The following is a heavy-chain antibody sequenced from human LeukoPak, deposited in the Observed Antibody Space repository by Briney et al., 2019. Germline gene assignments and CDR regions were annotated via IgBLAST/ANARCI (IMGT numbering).Heavy chain of an antibody. CDR1: GASISNYQ. J-gene: IGHJ4*02. V-gene: IGHV4-4*07. CDR3: VRDGYSTAWGYYSDS. Sequence: SETLSLTCTVSGASISNYQWSWIRQTAGKRLEWIGHIDSSGGTYYNPSLKSGVTMSVDTSKNQVFVKLTSVTAADTAVYYCVRDGYSTAWGYYSDSWGQGILVIVSS. D-gene: IGHD4-11*01. CDR2: IDSSGGT.